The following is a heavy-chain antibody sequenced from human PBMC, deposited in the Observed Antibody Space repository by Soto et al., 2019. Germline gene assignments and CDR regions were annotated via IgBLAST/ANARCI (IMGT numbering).Heavy chain of an antibody. CDR2: IIPIFGTA. V-gene: IGHV1-69*01. Sequence: QVQLVQSGAEVKKPGSSVKVSCKASGGTFSSYAISWVRQAPGQGLEWMGGIIPIFGTANYAQKFQGRVTITADEATRTAYMELSSLRSEDTAVYYCARDSGYGARYCSGGSCYAPPTNFDYWGQGTLVTVSS. J-gene: IGHJ4*02. CDR3: ARDSGYGARYCSGGSCYAPPTNFDY. CDR1: GGTFSSYA. D-gene: IGHD2-15*01.